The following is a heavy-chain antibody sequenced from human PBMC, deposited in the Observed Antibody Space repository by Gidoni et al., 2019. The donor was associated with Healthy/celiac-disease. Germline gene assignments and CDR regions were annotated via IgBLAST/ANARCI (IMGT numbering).Heavy chain of an antibody. D-gene: IGHD5-18*01. CDR1: GFSLSTSGMC. CDR2: IDWDDDK. V-gene: IGHV2-70*01. J-gene: IGHJ6*02. CDR3: ARSLQLRRYYGMDV. Sequence: QVTLRESGPALVKPTQTLTLTCTFSGFSLSTSGMCVSWIRQPPGKALEWLALIDWDDDKYYSTSLKTRLTISKDTSKNQVVLTMTNMDPVDTATYYCARSLQLRRYYGMDVWGQGTTVTVSS.